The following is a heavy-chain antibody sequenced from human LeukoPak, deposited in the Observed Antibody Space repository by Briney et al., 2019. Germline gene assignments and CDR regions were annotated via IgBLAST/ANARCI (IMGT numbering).Heavy chain of an antibody. D-gene: IGHD3-22*01. J-gene: IGHJ4*02. CDR3: ARGRTRTYYYDSSGYNY. CDR1: GYTFTSYG. CDR2: ISAYNGNT. V-gene: IGHV1-18*01. Sequence: ASVKVSCKASGYTFTSYGISWVRQAPGQELEWMGWISAYNGNTNYAQKLQGRVTMTTDTSTSTAYMELRSLRSDDTAVYYCARGRTRTYYYDSSGYNYWGQGTLVTVSS.